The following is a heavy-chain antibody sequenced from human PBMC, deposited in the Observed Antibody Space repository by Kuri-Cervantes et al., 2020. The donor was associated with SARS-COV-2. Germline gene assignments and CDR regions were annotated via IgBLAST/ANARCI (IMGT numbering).Heavy chain of an antibody. CDR3: ANGLIWGLDY. CDR1: GYTFTDYY. J-gene: IGHJ4*02. D-gene: IGHD7-27*01. CDR2: MNPNSGNT. Sequence: ASVKVSCKASGYTFTDYYIHWVRQATGQGLEWMGWMNPNSGNTGYAQKFQGRVTMTRNTSISTAYMELSSLRSEDTAVYYCANGLIWGLDYWGQGTLVTVSS. V-gene: IGHV1-8*02.